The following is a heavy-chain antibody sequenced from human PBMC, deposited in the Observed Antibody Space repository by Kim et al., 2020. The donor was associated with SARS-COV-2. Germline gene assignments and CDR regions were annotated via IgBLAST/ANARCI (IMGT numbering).Heavy chain of an antibody. D-gene: IGHD3-9*01. Sequence: VKGRFTISRDNSKNTLYLQMNNLRAEDTAVYYCARADILTGYHTPYYFDYWGQGTLVTVSS. CDR3: ARADILTGYHTPYYFDY. J-gene: IGHJ4*02. V-gene: IGHV3-23*01.